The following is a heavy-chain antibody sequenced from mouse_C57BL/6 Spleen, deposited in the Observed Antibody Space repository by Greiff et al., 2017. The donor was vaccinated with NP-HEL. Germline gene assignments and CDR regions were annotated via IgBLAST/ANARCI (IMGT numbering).Heavy chain of an antibody. D-gene: IGHD1-1*01. CDR1: GYSITSDY. V-gene: IGHV3-8*01. CDR2: ISYSGST. Sequence: EVMLVESGPGLAKPSQTLSLTCSVTGYSITSDYWNWIRKFPGNKLEYMGYISYSGSTYYNPSLKSRISITRDTSKNQYYLQLNSVTTEDTATYYCARYRGYYYGSSYPHYAMDYWGQGTSVTVSS. J-gene: IGHJ4*01. CDR3: ARYRGYYYGSSYPHYAMDY.